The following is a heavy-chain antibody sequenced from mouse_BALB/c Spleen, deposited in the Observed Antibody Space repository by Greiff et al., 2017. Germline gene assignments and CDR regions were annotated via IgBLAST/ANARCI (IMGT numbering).Heavy chain of an antibody. D-gene: IGHD1-1*01. CDR1: GYSFTGYY. V-gene: IGHV1S34*01. CDR2: ISCYNGAT. J-gene: IGHJ4*01. CDR3: ARHPGSSPYYYAMDY. Sequence: LVKTGASVKISCKASGYSFTGYYMHWVKQSHGKSLEWIGYISCYNGATSYNQKFKGKATFTVDTSSSTAYMQFNSLTSEDSAVYYCARHPGSSPYYYAMDYWGQGTSGTVSS.